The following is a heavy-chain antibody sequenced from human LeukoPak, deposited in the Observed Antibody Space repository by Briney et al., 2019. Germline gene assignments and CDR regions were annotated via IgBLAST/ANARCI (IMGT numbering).Heavy chain of an antibody. CDR3: ASESKSTNHYDSSGYYY. CDR2: INHSGST. CDR1: GGSFSGYY. D-gene: IGHD3-22*01. J-gene: IGHJ4*02. V-gene: IGHV4-34*01. Sequence: SETLSLTCAVYGGSFSGYYWSWIRQPPGKGLEWIGEINHSGSTNYNPSLKSRVTISVDTSKNQFSLKLSSVTAADTAVYYCASESKSTNHYDSSGYYYWGQGTLLTVSS.